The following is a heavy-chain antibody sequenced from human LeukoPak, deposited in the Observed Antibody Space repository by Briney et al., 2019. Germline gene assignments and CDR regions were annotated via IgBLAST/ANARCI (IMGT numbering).Heavy chain of an antibody. D-gene: IGHD6-6*01. Sequence: ASVKVSGKASGYTFTSYAMHWVRQAPGQRLEWMGWINAGNGNTKYSQKFQGRVTITRDTSASTAYMELSSLRSEDTAVYYCVRCVRLGYYYMDVWGKGTTVTVSS. CDR2: INAGNGNT. CDR3: VRCVRLGYYYMDV. V-gene: IGHV1-3*01. CDR1: GYTFTSYA. J-gene: IGHJ6*03.